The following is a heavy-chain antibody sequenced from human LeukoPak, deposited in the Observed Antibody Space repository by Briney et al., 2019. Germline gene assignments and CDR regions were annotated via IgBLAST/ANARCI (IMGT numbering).Heavy chain of an antibody. J-gene: IGHJ3*02. D-gene: IGHD3-10*01. CDR1: GDSFSSYY. CDR3: ARGGVGDAFDI. Sequence: SETLSLTCTVSGDSFSSYYWSWIRQPPGKGLEWIGYIYYSGSTNYNPSLKSRVTISVDTSKNQFSLKLSSVTAADTAVYYCARGGVGDAFDIWGQGTMVTVSS. V-gene: IGHV4-59*01. CDR2: IYYSGST.